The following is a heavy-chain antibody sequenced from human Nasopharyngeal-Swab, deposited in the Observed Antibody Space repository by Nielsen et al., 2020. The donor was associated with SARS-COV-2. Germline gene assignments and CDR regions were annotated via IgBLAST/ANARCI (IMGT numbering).Heavy chain of an antibody. V-gene: IGHV4-61*01. D-gene: IGHD2-21*02. Sequence: GSLRLSCTVSGGSVSSGSYYWSWIRQPPGKGLEWIGYIYYSGSTNYNPSLKSRVTISVDTSKNQFSLKLSSVTAADTAVYCCARSCGGDCYGAFDIWGQGTMVTVSS. J-gene: IGHJ3*02. CDR1: GGSVSSGSYY. CDR2: IYYSGST. CDR3: ARSCGGDCYGAFDI.